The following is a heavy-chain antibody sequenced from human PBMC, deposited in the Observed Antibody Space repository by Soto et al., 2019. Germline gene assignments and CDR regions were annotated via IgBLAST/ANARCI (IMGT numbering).Heavy chain of an antibody. CDR2: IKSKTDGGTT. V-gene: IGHV3-15*07. Sequence: GGSLRLSCVVSGFTFSNAWMNWVRQAPGKGLEWVGRIKSKTDGGTTEYAAPVTGRFTISRDDSTNTLYLQMNSLKTEDTAVYYCTTVPESMTAPFDYWGQGTLVTVSS. D-gene: IGHD2-21*02. CDR3: TTVPESMTAPFDY. CDR1: GFTFSNAW. J-gene: IGHJ4*02.